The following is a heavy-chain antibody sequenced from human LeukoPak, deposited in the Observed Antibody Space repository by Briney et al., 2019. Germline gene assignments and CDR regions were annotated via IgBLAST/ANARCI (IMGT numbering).Heavy chain of an antibody. V-gene: IGHV1-18*01. D-gene: IGHD2-2*01. CDR3: ARVRSTSNLYYYYYYMDV. CDR1: GYTFTSYG. J-gene: IGHJ6*03. CDR2: ISAYNGNT. Sequence: ASVKVSCKASGYTFTSYGISWVRQAPGQGLEWMGWISAYNGNTNYAQKLQGRVTMTTDTSTSTAYMELSSLRSEDTAVYYCARVRSTSNLYYYYYYMDVWGKGTTVTVSS.